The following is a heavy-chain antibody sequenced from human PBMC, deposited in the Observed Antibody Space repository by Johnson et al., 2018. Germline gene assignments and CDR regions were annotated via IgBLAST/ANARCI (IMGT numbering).Heavy chain of an antibody. Sequence: VQLVQSGGGLVQPGGSLRLSCAASGFTFSSYSMNWVRQAPGKGLEWVSYISSSSSTIYYADSVKGRFTISRDNAKNSLYLQMNSLRDEDTAVYYCARVLDCSSTSCYAYYYYGMDVWGQGTTVTVSS. CDR2: ISSSSSTI. CDR1: GFTFSSYS. D-gene: IGHD2-2*01. CDR3: ARVLDCSSTSCYAYYYYGMDV. V-gene: IGHV3-48*02. J-gene: IGHJ6*02.